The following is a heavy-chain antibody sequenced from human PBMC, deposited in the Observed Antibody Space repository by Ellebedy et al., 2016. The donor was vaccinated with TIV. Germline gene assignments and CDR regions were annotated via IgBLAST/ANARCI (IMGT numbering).Heavy chain of an antibody. Sequence: ASVKVSCKASGYTFTSYGISWVRQAPGQGLEWMGWISAYNGNTNYAQKLQGRVTMTTDTSASTAYMELSSLRSEDTAVYYCARDTGYLYYVYWGQGTLVTVSS. CDR1: GYTFTSYG. V-gene: IGHV1-18*04. CDR2: ISAYNGNT. CDR3: ARDTGYLYYVY. J-gene: IGHJ4*02. D-gene: IGHD3-9*01.